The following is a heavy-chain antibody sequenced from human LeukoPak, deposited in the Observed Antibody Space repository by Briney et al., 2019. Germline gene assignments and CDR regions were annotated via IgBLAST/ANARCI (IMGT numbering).Heavy chain of an antibody. D-gene: IGHD3-9*01. Sequence: GASVKVSCKASGYTFTTYGISWVRQAPGQGLEWSGWIRVYNGNTNYAQKLRGRVTMTTDTSTSTAYMELRSLRSDDTAVYYCARMILLLGDVLTVPPRGFDYWGQGTLVTVSS. V-gene: IGHV1-18*01. CDR2: IRVYNGNT. J-gene: IGHJ4*02. CDR1: GYTFTTYG. CDR3: ARMILLLGDVLTVPPRGFDY.